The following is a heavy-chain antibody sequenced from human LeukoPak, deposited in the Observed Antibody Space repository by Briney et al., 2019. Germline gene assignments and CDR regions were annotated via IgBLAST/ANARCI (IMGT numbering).Heavy chain of an antibody. CDR1: GFTFSSYS. D-gene: IGHD5-18*01. Sequence: GGSLRLSCAASGFTFSSYSMHWVRQAPGKGLEYVSAISSNGGRTYYANSVKGRFTISRDNSKNTLYLQMGSLRAEDMAVYYCAGLDAAMPDAFDIWGQGTTVTVSS. CDR3: AGLDAAMPDAFDI. V-gene: IGHV3-64*01. CDR2: ISSNGGRT. J-gene: IGHJ3*02.